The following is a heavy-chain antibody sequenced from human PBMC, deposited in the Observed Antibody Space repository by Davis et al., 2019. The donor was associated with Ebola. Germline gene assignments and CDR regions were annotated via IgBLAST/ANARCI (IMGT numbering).Heavy chain of an antibody. CDR3: ARAPYYYGSGSYPGMDV. V-gene: IGHV1-69*04. CDR1: GGTFSSYA. D-gene: IGHD3-10*01. CDR2: IIPILGIA. Sequence: SVKVSCKASGGTFSSYAISWVRQAPGQGLEWMGRIIPILGIANYAQKFQGRVTITADKSTSTAYMELSSLRSEDTAVYYCARAPYYYGSGSYPGMDVWGQGTTVTVSS. J-gene: IGHJ6*02.